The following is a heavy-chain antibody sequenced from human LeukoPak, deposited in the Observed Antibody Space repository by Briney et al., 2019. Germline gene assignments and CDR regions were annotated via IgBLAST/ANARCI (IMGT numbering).Heavy chain of an antibody. Sequence: GASVKVSCKASGYTFTSYAMHWVRQAAGQGLEWRGWITPSGGTNYPQKFRGRVAITRDTSITTAYMDLSRLTSDDTAVYYCARDRYGDGFAHFDYWGQGALVTVSS. V-gene: IGHV1-2*02. J-gene: IGHJ4*02. CDR1: GYTFTSYA. CDR3: ARDRYGDGFAHFDY. CDR2: ITPSGGT. D-gene: IGHD5-24*01.